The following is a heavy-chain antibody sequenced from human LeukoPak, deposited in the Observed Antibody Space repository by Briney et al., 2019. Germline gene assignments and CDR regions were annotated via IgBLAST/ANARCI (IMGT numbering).Heavy chain of an antibody. CDR1: GFTFSSYA. J-gene: IGHJ4*02. V-gene: IGHV3-23*01. CDR3: ARGDLYYCDSSGSHFDY. CDR2: ISGSGGSA. Sequence: PGGSLRLSCAASGFTFSSYAMSWVRQAPGKGLEWVSAISGSGGSAYYADSVKGRFTISRDNSKNTLYLQMNSLRAEDTAVYYCARGDLYYCDSSGSHFDYWGQGTLVTVSS. D-gene: IGHD3-22*01.